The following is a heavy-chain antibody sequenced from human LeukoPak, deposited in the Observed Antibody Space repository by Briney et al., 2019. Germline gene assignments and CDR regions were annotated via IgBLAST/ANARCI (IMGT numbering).Heavy chain of an antibody. V-gene: IGHV3-30-3*02. J-gene: IGHJ4*02. D-gene: IGHD1-26*01. CDR3: AKPSGSCFDC. CDR2: ISYDGSNK. CDR1: GFTFSSYA. Sequence: PGGSLRLSCAASGFTFSSYAMHWVRQAPGKGLEWVAVISYDGSNKYYADSVKGRFTISRDNSKNTLYLQMNSLRAGDTAVYYCAKPSGSCFDCWGQGTLVTVSS.